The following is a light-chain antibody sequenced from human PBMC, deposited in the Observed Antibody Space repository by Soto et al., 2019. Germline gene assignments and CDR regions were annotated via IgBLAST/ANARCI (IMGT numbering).Light chain of an antibody. CDR3: QQYNSYR. CDR1: QSISSW. J-gene: IGKJ1*01. Sequence: VHMTLSASTLSASVGNSVTIVCRASQSISSWLAWYQQKPGKAPKLLIYDASSLESGVPSRFSGSGSGTEFTLTISSMQPDDFATYYCQQYNSYRFGQGTKVDIK. CDR2: DAS. V-gene: IGKV1-5*02.